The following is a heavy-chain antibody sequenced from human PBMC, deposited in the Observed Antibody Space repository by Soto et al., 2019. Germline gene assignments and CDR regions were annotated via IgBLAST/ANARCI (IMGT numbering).Heavy chain of an antibody. V-gene: IGHV1-69*08. D-gene: IGHD2-15*01. Sequence: QVQLVQSGAEAQKPGSSVKVSCKASGDTFSTYTISCVRQAPGQGLEWMGRIIPILGIANYAQKFQGRVTITSDKSTSTAYMELRSLRSEDTAVYYCARDLRCSGGSCYYFDYWGQGTLVTVSS. J-gene: IGHJ4*02. CDR2: IIPILGIA. CDR1: GDTFSTYT. CDR3: ARDLRCSGGSCYYFDY.